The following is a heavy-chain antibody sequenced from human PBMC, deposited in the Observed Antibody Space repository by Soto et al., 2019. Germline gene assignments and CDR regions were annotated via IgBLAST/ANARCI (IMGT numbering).Heavy chain of an antibody. D-gene: IGHD1-26*01. CDR2: ISGSGGST. V-gene: IGHV3-23*01. J-gene: IGHJ4*02. Sequence: EVQLLESGGGLVQPGGSLRLSCAASGFTFSSYAMRWVRQAPVKGLEWVSAISGSGGSTYYADSVKGRFTISRDNSKNTRYLQMNSLSAEDTAVYYCARRSSGSYYAYWGQGTLVTVSS. CDR3: ARRSSGSYYAY. CDR1: GFTFSSYA.